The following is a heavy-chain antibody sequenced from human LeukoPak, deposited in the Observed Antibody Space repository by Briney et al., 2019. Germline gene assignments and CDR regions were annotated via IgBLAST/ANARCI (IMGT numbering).Heavy chain of an antibody. V-gene: IGHV1-8*01. CDR3: ARDPWYSSGWEDY. D-gene: IGHD6-19*01. CDR1: GYTFTSYD. J-gene: IGHJ4*02. Sequence: ASVKVSCKASGYTFTSYDINWVRQATGQGLEWMGWMNPNSGNTGYAQKFQGRVTMTRNTSISTAYMELSSLRSEDMAVYYCARDPWYSSGWEDYWGQGTLVTVSS. CDR2: MNPNSGNT.